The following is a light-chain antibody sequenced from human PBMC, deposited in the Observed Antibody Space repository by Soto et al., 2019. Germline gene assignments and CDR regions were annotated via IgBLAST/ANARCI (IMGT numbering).Light chain of an antibody. V-gene: IGKV3-20*01. J-gene: IGKJ1*01. CDR3: QQYGSSPWT. CDR1: QSVSSSY. Sequence: EIVLTQSPGTLSLSPGERATLSCRASQSVSSSYLAWYQQKPGQAPRLLIYGASSRATGIPDRFSGSGSGTDFTLTISRLEPEDVAVYYCQQYGSSPWTFGLGTKVEIK. CDR2: GAS.